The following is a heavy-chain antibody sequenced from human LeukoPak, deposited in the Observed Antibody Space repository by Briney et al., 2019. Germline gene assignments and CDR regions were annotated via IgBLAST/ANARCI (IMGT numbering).Heavy chain of an antibody. V-gene: IGHV4-59*08. CDR2: ISDGGAT. Sequence: PSETLSLTCNVSGGSISTYYWSWIRQPPGKGLEWIGYISDGGATSYSPSLKGRVTISVDSPKNRFSLRLTSLTAVDTALYYCARHGGTLDYFDYWGPGSLVTVSS. CDR3: ARHGGTLDYFDY. J-gene: IGHJ4*02. CDR1: GGSISTYY. D-gene: IGHD1-26*01.